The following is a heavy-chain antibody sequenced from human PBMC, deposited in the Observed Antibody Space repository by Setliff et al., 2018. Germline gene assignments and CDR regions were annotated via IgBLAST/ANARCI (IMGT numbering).Heavy chain of an antibody. CDR1: GISITSGHY. CDR3: ARQSGSGSSPYFDF. D-gene: IGHD3-10*01. J-gene: IGHJ4*02. Sequence: SETLSLTCDVSGISITSGHYWGWIRQPPGKGLEWIATIYHRGRTYYNPSLDSRVTISLDTSKNQYSLRLRSVTAADTAVYYCARQSGSGSSPYFDFWGQGTLVTVS. CDR2: IYHRGRT. V-gene: IGHV4-38-2*01.